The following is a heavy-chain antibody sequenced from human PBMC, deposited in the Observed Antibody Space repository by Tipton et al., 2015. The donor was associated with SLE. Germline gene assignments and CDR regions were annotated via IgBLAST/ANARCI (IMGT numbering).Heavy chain of an antibody. CDR3: AREGYSSGRGWFDP. J-gene: IGHJ5*02. Sequence: TLSLTCTVSGGSISSGSYYWSWIRQPAGKGLEWIGRIYTSGSTSYNPSLKSRVAISVDTSKNQFSLKLSSVTAADTAVYYCAREGYSSGRGWFDPWGQGTLVTVSS. D-gene: IGHD6-19*01. CDR1: GGSISSGSYY. V-gene: IGHV4-61*02. CDR2: IYTSGST.